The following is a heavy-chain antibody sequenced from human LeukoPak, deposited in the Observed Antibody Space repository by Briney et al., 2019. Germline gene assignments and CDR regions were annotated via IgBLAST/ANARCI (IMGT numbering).Heavy chain of an antibody. J-gene: IGHJ3*02. Sequence: SETLSLTCTVSGGSISTYYWTWIRQPPGKGLEWIGYIYYTGSTNYNPSLKSRVTISVDTSKNQFSLKLTSVTAADTAVYYCARVYGSGYDFRGAFDIWGQGTMVTVSS. D-gene: IGHD5-12*01. CDR3: ARVYGSGYDFRGAFDI. CDR2: IYYTGST. CDR1: GGSISTYY. V-gene: IGHV4-59*01.